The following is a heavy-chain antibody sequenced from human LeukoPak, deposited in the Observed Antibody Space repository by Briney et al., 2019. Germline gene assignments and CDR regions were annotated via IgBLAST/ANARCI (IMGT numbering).Heavy chain of an antibody. D-gene: IGHD4-23*01. CDR2: ISSSSSYI. CDR3: ASLDGGNSDDY. Sequence: GGSLRLSCAASGFTFSSYSMSWVRQAPGKGLEWVSSISSSSSYIYYADSVKGRFTISRDNAKNSLYLQMNSLRAEDTAVYYCASLDGGNSDDYWGQGTLVTVSS. J-gene: IGHJ4*02. CDR1: GFTFSSYS. V-gene: IGHV3-21*01.